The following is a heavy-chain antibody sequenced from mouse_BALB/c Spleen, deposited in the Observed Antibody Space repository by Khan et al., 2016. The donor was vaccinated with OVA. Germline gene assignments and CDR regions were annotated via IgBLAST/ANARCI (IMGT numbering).Heavy chain of an antibody. Sequence: QVQLQQSGAELARPGASVKMSCKASGYTFTSYTIHWIKKRPGQGLEWIGYINPSNGYTNYNQKFKDKATLTTDKSSTTAYLQLSSLTSDDSAVDNGVRDGAYHRNYGWFAYGGQGTLVTVSA. CDR3: VRDGAYHRNYGWFAY. V-gene: IGHV1-4*01. J-gene: IGHJ3*01. CDR1: GYTFTSYT. CDR2: INPSNGYT. D-gene: IGHD2-5*01.